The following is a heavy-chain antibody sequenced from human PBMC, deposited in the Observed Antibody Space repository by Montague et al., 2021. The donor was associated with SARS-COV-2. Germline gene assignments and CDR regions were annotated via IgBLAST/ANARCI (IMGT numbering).Heavy chain of an antibody. J-gene: IGHJ4*02. CDR1: GGSFSSYY. CDR2: IYYTGST. D-gene: IGHD2-15*01. V-gene: IGHV4-34*01. CDR3: ARAETSCCSDNGGNYFDS. Sequence: SETLSLTCAVYGGSFSSYYWSWIRQSPGKGLEWIGHIYYTGSTNYNPSLKSRVTTSVDTSKTQFSLKLSSVTAADTAVYYCARAETSCCSDNGGNYFDSWGQGALVTVSS.